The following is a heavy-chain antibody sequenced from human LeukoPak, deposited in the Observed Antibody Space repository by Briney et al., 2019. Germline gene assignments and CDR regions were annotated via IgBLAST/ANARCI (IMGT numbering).Heavy chain of an antibody. CDR2: ICGSGGST. V-gene: IGHV3-23*01. J-gene: IGHJ4*02. CDR3: AKDAEGYYDSSGYYSY. D-gene: IGHD3-22*01. Sequence: PGGSLRLSCAASGFTFSSYAMSWVRQAPGKGLEWVSAICGSGGSTYYADSVKGRFTISRDNSKNTLYLQMNSLRAEDTAVYYCAKDAEGYYDSSGYYSYWGQGTLVTVSS. CDR1: GFTFSSYA.